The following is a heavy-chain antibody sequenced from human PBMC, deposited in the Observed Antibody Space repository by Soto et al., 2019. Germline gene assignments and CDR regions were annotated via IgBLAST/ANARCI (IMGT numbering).Heavy chain of an antibody. J-gene: IGHJ3*02. V-gene: IGHV4-59*08. CDR2: IYYSGST. CDR3: ARLPVDAFDI. CDR1: GGSIRSYY. D-gene: IGHD4-4*01. Sequence: SEILSLTCTVSGGSIRSYYWSWIRQPPGKGLEWIGYIYYSGSTNYNPSLKSRVTISVDTSKNQFSLKLTSVTAADTAVYYCARLPVDAFDIWGQGTMVTV.